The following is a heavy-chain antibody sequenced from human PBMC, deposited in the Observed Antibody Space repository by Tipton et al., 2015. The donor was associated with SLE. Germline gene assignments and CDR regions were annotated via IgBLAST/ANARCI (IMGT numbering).Heavy chain of an antibody. CDR1: GGSISSYY. CDR2: IYYSGST. Sequence: LRPSCTVSGGSISSYYWSWIRQPPGKGLEWIGYIYYSGSTNYNPSLKSRVTISVDTSKNQFSLKLSSVTAADTAVYYCARQGQQLVRPYYYGMDVWGQGTTVTVSS. J-gene: IGHJ6*02. D-gene: IGHD6-13*01. CDR3: ARQGQQLVRPYYYGMDV. V-gene: IGHV4-59*08.